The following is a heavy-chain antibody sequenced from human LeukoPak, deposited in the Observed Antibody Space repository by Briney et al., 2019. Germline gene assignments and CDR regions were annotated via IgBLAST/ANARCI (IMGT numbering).Heavy chain of an antibody. J-gene: IGHJ5*01. CDR1: GYTFTDYY. D-gene: IGHD6-13*01. CDR2: INPNSAGT. CDR3: ARAAWSATSKFDS. Sequence: ASVKVSCKASGYTFTDYYLHWLRQDPAQGLEWVGWINPNSAGTEYAQEFQGRVTMTRDTSNSTAYMELSRLQPDDTAVYYCARAAWSATSKFDSWGQGTRVTVSS. V-gene: IGHV1-2*02.